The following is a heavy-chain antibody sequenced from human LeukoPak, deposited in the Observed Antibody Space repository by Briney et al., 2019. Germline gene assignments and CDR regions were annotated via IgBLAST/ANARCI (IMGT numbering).Heavy chain of an antibody. Sequence: PGGSLRLSCAASGFTFSSYAMHWVRQAPGKGLEWVAVISYDGSNKYYADSVKGRFTISRDNSKNTLYLQMNGLRAEDTAVYYCARDSAWVVVPAAHSGWFDPWGQGTLVTVSS. J-gene: IGHJ5*02. CDR3: ARDSAWVVVPAAHSGWFDP. V-gene: IGHV3-30*04. CDR1: GFTFSSYA. CDR2: ISYDGSNK. D-gene: IGHD2-2*01.